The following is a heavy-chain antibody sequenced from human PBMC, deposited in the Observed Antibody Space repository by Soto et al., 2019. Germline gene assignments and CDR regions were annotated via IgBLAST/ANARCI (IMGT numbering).Heavy chain of an antibody. CDR3: ASSYYDSRGYYPYYFDY. D-gene: IGHD3-22*01. J-gene: IGHJ4*02. CDR1: GGSISSYY. Sequence: PSETLSLTCTVSGGSISSYYWSWIRQPPGKGLEWIGYIYYSGSTNYNPSLKSRVTISVDTSKNQFSLKLSSVTAADTAVYYCASSYYDSRGYYPYYFDYWGQGTLVTVSS. V-gene: IGHV4-59*01. CDR2: IYYSGST.